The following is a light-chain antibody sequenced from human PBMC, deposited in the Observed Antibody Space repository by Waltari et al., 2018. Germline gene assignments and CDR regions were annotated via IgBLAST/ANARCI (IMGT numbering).Light chain of an antibody. Sequence: DIVMTQTPLSLSVTPGQSASISCRSSQSLLHSDGKTYLYWYMQRPGQPPHLLIYEVSNRFSGVPDRFSGSGSGTDFTLMISRVEAEDVGIYFCMQTLKSPFTFGPGTKVDI. CDR1: QSLLHSDGKTY. CDR2: EVS. CDR3: MQTLKSPFT. V-gene: IGKV2D-29*01. J-gene: IGKJ3*01.